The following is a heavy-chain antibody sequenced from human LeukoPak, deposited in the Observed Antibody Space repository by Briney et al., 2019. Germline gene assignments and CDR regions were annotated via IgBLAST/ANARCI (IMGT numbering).Heavy chain of an antibody. D-gene: IGHD1-26*01. V-gene: IGHV3-23*01. Sequence: PGGSLRLSCAASGFTFSSYAMSWVRQAPGKGLEWVSAISGSGGSTYYADPVKGRFTISRDNSKNTLYLQMNSLRAEDTAVYYCAKDVFWELVAFDIWGQGTMVTVSS. CDR1: GFTFSSYA. CDR2: ISGSGGST. CDR3: AKDVFWELVAFDI. J-gene: IGHJ3*02.